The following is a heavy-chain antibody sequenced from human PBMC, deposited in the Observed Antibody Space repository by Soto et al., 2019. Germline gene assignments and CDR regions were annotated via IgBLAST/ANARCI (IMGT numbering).Heavy chain of an antibody. J-gene: IGHJ6*03. Sequence: GASVKVSCKASGYTFTGYYMHWVRQAPGQGLEWMGWINPNSGGTNYAQKFQGWVTMTRDTSISTAYMELSRLRPDDTAVYYCARGTVVVPAAILVTYYYYYMDVWGKGTTVTVSS. CDR2: INPNSGGT. CDR3: ARGTVVVPAAILVTYYYYYMDV. V-gene: IGHV1-2*04. CDR1: GYTFTGYY. D-gene: IGHD2-2*01.